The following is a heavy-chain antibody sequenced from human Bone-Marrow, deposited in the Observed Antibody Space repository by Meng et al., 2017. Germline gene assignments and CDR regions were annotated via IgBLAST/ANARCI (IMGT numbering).Heavy chain of an antibody. CDR2: ISSSGSTI. J-gene: IGHJ3*02. CDR1: GFTFSSYE. D-gene: IGHD2-21*02. Sequence: GESLKISCAASGFTFSSYEMNWVRQAPGKGLEWVSYISSSGSTIYYADSVKGRFTISRDNAKNSLYLQMNSLRAEDTAVYYCASPFPLNVVTATHFSRSIDAFDIWGQGTMVTVSS. V-gene: IGHV3-48*03. CDR3: ASPFPLNVVTATHFSRSIDAFDI.